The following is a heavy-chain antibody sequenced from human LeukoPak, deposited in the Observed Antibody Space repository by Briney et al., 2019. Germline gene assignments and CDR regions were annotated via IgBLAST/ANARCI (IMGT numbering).Heavy chain of an antibody. V-gene: IGHV1-2*02. CDR1: GYTFTGYY. Sequence: GASVKVSCKASGYTFTGYYMHWVRQAPGQGLEWMGWINPNSGGTNYAQKFQGRVTMTRDTSISTAYMELSRLRSDDTAVYYCARARGYSGSYYYYMDVWGKGTTVTVSS. D-gene: IGHD5-12*01. CDR3: ARARGYSGSYYYYMDV. J-gene: IGHJ6*03. CDR2: INPNSGGT.